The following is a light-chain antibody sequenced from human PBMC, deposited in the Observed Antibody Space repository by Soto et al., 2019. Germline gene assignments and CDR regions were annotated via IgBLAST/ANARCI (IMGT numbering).Light chain of an antibody. Sequence: EIVMTQPPPTLSVSPGERATLSSRAIKIFSTNLAWYQQKPGQAPSLLIYGASTRATGIPARFSGSGSGTEFTLTISSLQSEDFAVYYCQQYYNWPQTFGQGTKVEIK. CDR2: GAS. J-gene: IGKJ1*01. CDR3: QQYYNWPQT. V-gene: IGKV3-15*01. CDR1: KIFSTN.